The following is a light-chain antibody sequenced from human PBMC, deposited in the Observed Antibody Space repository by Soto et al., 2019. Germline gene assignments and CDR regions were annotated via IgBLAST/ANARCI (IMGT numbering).Light chain of an antibody. Sequence: QPVLTQPPSVSAAPGQKVTISCSGSSSNIGHNYVSWYQQLPGTAPKLLIYEDNKRPSGIPDRFSGSKSGTSATLGITGLQTGDEADYYCETWDSSLSAGVFGGGTKLTVL. CDR1: SSNIGHNY. V-gene: IGLV1-51*02. CDR2: EDN. CDR3: ETWDSSLSAGV. J-gene: IGLJ2*01.